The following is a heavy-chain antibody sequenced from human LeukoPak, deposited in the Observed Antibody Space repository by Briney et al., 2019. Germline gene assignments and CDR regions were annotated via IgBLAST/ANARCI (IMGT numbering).Heavy chain of an antibody. D-gene: IGHD2-21*02. V-gene: IGHV1-58*02. CDR3: AACGIGGDDCYPISGDSY. Sequence: SVKVSCKASGFTFTSSAMQWVRQARGQRLEWIGWIVVGSGNTNYAQKFQERVTITRDMSTSTAYMELSSLRSEDTAVYYCAACGIGGDDCYPISGDSYWGQGTLVTVSS. CDR2: IVVGSGNT. J-gene: IGHJ4*02. CDR1: GFTFTSSA.